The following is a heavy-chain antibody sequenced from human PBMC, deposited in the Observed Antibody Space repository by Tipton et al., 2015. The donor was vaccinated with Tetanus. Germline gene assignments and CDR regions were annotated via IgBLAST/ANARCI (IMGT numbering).Heavy chain of an antibody. Sequence: SLRLSCAGSGFTFRAYAMTWVRQAPGKGLEWISYISSSGTTMYYADSVKGRFTISRDNAKNSLFLQMNSLRDEDTAVYYCVNFATSWGQGTLVTVSS. CDR3: VNFATS. CDR1: GFTFRAYA. J-gene: IGHJ5*02. CDR2: ISSSGTTM. V-gene: IGHV3-48*03.